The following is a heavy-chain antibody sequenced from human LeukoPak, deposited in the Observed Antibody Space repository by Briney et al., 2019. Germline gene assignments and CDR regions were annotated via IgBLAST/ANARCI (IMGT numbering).Heavy chain of an antibody. CDR3: ARQGHDSVDFEAAFDY. CDR1: GGSISSYY. D-gene: IGHD4-17*01. Sequence: SETLSLTCTVSGGSISSYYWSWIRQPPGKGLEWIAYIHYSGSTHYNPSLKGRVTISVDTSKNQFSLKLSSVTAANTAVYYCARQGHDSVDFEAAFDYWGQGTLVTVSS. V-gene: IGHV4-59*08. J-gene: IGHJ4*02. CDR2: IHYSGST.